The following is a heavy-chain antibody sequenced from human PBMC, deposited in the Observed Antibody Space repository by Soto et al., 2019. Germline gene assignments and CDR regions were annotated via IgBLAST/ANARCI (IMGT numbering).Heavy chain of an antibody. Sequence: ESGGGLVQPGRSLRLSCAASGFPFDDYAMHWVRQAPGKGLEWVSGISWNSGSIGYADSVKGRFTISRDNAKNSLYLQRNSLRAEDTALYYYAKGRACSGGSCYLAAFDIWGQGTMVTVSS. CDR3: AKGRACSGGSCYLAAFDI. V-gene: IGHV3-9*01. J-gene: IGHJ3*02. D-gene: IGHD2-15*01. CDR1: GFPFDDYA. CDR2: ISWNSGSI.